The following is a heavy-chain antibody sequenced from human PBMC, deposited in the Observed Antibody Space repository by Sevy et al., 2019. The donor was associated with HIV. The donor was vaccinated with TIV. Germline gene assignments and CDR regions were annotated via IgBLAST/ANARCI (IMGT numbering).Heavy chain of an antibody. V-gene: IGHV1-69*13. Sequence: ASVKVSCKTSGGTFSRHAISWVRQAPGQGLEWMGGIIPIFGRGNYAQQFQGRVTITADESTSTAYMELSSLRSDDTAVYYCARGRRLGYCSGGSCYSDSNYYYGMDVWGQGTTVTVSS. CDR3: ARGRRLGYCSGGSCYSDSNYYYGMDV. J-gene: IGHJ6*02. CDR1: GGTFSRHA. D-gene: IGHD2-15*01. CDR2: IIPIFGRG.